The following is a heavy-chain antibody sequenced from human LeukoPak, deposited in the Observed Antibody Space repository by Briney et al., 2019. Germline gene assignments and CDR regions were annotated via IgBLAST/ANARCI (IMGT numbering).Heavy chain of an antibody. CDR2: IYYSGST. D-gene: IGHD2-8*01. CDR1: GGSISSSSYY. V-gene: IGHV4-39*07. CDR3: ARAAHATPNWFDH. Sequence: SETLSLTCTVSGGSISSSSYYWGWIRQPPGKGLEWIGSIYYSGSTSYNPSLKSRVTISVDTSKNQFSLKLRSVTAADTAVYYCARAAHATPNWFDHWGQGTLVTVSS. J-gene: IGHJ5*02.